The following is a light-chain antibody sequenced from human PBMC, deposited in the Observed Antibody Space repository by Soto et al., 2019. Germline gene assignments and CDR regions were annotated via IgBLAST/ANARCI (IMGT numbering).Light chain of an antibody. Sequence: QSALTQTRSESGSPGQSVTISCTGSSSDIGAYNYVSWYQQHPGKAPKLMIYDVTKRPSGVPDRFSGSKSGNTASLTISGLQADDEADYYCCSYAGSYIFVFGGGTKLTVL. CDR1: SSDIGAYNY. V-gene: IGLV2-11*01. CDR3: CSYAGSYIFV. CDR2: DVT. J-gene: IGLJ2*01.